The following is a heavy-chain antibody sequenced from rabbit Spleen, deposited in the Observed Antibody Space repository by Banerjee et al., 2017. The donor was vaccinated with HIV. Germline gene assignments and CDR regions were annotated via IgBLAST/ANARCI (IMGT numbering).Heavy chain of an antibody. V-gene: IGHV1S36*01. D-gene: IGHD3-1*01. CDR1: GFDIGSYV. Sequence: QEQLKESGGGLVQPGGSLTLSCKASGFDIGSYVINWVRQAPGKGLEWIGTIGGSYRTYYANWAKGRFTISRTSTTVDLIMTSLTTEDTATYFCATLTFFSNSPDIWGPGTLVTVSS. J-gene: IGHJ4*02. CDR3: ATLTFFSNSPDI. CDR2: IGGSYRT.